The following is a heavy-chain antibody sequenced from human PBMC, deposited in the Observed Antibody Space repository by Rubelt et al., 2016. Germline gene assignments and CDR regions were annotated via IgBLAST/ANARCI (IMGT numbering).Heavy chain of an antibody. J-gene: IGHJ4*02. CDR2: IHPGDSDA. CDR1: GYRFTRST. V-gene: IGHV5-51*01. CDR3: ARPTSAAGIYFDY. Sequence: EVQLVQSGAEVKKPGESLMISCQTSGYRFTRSTIGWVRQMPGEGLEWMGVIHPGDSDARYSPSFQGQVTISADKSISTAYRQWSSLKASDTAMYYCARPTSAAGIYFDYWGQGTLVTVSS. D-gene: IGHD6-13*01.